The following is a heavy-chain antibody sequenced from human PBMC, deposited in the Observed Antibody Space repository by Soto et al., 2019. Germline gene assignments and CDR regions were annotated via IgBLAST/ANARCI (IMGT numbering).Heavy chain of an antibody. Sequence: QVQLQESGPGLVKPSQTLSLTCTVAGGSISSGGYYWSWIRQHPGKGLEWIGYIYYSGSTYYNPSLKSRVTISVDTSKNQFSLKLSSVTAADTAVYYCARENVVVTAILDYWGQGTLVTVSS. CDR3: ARENVVVTAILDY. D-gene: IGHD2-21*02. V-gene: IGHV4-31*03. CDR1: GGSISSGGYY. CDR2: IYYSGST. J-gene: IGHJ4*02.